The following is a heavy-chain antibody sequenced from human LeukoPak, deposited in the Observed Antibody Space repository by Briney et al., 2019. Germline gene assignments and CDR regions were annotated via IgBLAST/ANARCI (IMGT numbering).Heavy chain of an antibody. D-gene: IGHD3-22*01. J-gene: IGHJ5*02. CDR2: IYHSGST. CDR1: GYSISSGYY. CDR3: ARDRYYYDSSGYYPGWFDP. Sequence: PSETLSLTCTVSGYSISSGYYWGWIRQPPGKGLEWIGSIYHSGSTYYNPSLKSRVTISVDTSKNQFSLKLSSVTAADTAVYYCARDRYYYDSSGYYPGWFDPWGQGTLVTVSS. V-gene: IGHV4-38-2*02.